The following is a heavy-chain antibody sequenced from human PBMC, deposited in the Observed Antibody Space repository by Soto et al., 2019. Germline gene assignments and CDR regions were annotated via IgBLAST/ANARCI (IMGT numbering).Heavy chain of an antibody. D-gene: IGHD3-10*01. V-gene: IGHV4-39*01. CDR3: ARQGLGSTGAVRATYAMDV. CDR2: IYYSGST. CDR1: GGSSSDRTHL. J-gene: IGHJ6*02. Sequence: SSETPSLTCTVSGGSSSDRTHLWAWIRQPPGKGLEWIGSIYYSGSTYYNPALKSRVTMSVDSSKNQFSLKLTSVTAADTAVYYCARQGLGSTGAVRATYAMDVWGQGTTVTVSS.